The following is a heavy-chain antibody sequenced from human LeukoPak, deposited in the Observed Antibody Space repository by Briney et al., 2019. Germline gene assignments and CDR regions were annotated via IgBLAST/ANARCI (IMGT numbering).Heavy chain of an antibody. J-gene: IGHJ4*02. CDR2: ISWNSGSI. CDR3: AKDIADGSSWYFDY. CDR1: GFTFDDYA. V-gene: IGHV3-9*01. D-gene: IGHD6-13*01. Sequence: GGSLRLSCAASGFTFDDYAMHWVRQAPGKGLDWVSGISWNSGSIGYADSVKGRFTISRDNAKNSLYLQMNSLRAADTALYYCAKDIADGSSWYFDYWGQGTLVTVSS.